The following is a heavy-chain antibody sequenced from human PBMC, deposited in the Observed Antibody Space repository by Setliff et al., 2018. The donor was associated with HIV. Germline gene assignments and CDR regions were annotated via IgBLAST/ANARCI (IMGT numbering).Heavy chain of an antibody. D-gene: IGHD4-17*01. Sequence: GGSLRLSCAASGFTFSDYYMSWIRQAPGKGLEWVSYISSSGSTIYYADSVKGRFTISRDNSKNTLYLQMSSLRAEDTAVYYCVKARVDGDYYYYYMDVWGKGTTVTVSS. V-gene: IGHV3-11*04. CDR2: ISSSGSTI. J-gene: IGHJ6*03. CDR1: GFTFSDYY. CDR3: VKARVDGDYYYYYMDV.